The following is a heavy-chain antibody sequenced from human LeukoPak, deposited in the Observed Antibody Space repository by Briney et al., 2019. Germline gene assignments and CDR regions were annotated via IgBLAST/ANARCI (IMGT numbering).Heavy chain of an antibody. CDR3: ARDFRYLYYYYMDV. J-gene: IGHJ6*03. V-gene: IGHV3-48*03. D-gene: IGHD2-2*02. Sequence: GGSLRLSCAASGFAFSSYEMNWVRQAPGKGLEWVSYISSSGSTIYYADSVKGRFTISRDNAKNSLYLQMNSLRAEDTAVYYCARDFRYLYYYYMDVWGKGTTVTISS. CDR2: ISSSGSTI. CDR1: GFAFSSYE.